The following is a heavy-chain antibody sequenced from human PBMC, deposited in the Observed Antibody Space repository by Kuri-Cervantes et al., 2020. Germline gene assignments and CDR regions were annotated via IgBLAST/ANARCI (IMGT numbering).Heavy chain of an antibody. V-gene: IGHV4-4*07. D-gene: IGHD6-19*01. CDR1: GGSISNYY. Sequence: SETLSLTCTVFGGSISNYYWTWIRQPAGKGLEWIGRIYTSGSTNYNPSLKSRVTISVDTSKNQFSLKLSSVTAADTAVYYCASSAEQWLVHRDAFDIWGQGTMVTVSS. CDR2: IYTSGST. CDR3: ASSAEQWLVHRDAFDI. J-gene: IGHJ3*02.